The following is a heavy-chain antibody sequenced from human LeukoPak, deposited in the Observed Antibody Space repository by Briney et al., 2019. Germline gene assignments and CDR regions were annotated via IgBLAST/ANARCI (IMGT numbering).Heavy chain of an antibody. D-gene: IGHD6-25*01. CDR1: GFTFSTYS. Sequence: GGSLRLSCAASGFTFSTYSMNWVRQAPGKGLEWVANIKQDGSEKQYVDSVKGRFAISRDNAKKSLYLQINTLRAEDTAVYYCVRGPHIAATSYWGQGTLVTVSS. CDR2: IKQDGSEK. V-gene: IGHV3-7*03. J-gene: IGHJ4*02. CDR3: VRGPHIAATSY.